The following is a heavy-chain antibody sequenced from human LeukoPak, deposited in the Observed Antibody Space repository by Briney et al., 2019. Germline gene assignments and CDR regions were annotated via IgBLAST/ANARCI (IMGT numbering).Heavy chain of an antibody. CDR3: ARASGWYERGPDYYYYCMDV. V-gene: IGHV3-21*01. D-gene: IGHD6-19*01. Sequence: GGSLRLSCAASEFTFSSYTMNWVRQAPGKGLGWVSSISSSSSYIHYVDSVKGRFTISRDNAKNSLYLQMNSLRAEDTAVYYCARASGWYERGPDYYYYCMDVWGKGTTVTVSS. J-gene: IGHJ6*03. CDR2: ISSSSSYI. CDR1: EFTFSSYT.